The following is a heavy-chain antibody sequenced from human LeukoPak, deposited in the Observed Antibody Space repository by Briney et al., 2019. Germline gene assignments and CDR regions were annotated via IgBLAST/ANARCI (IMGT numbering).Heavy chain of an antibody. CDR1: GGSISSGGYY. J-gene: IGHJ5*02. Sequence: SETLSLTCTVSGGSISSGGYYWSWIRQPPGKGLERIGYIYHSGSTYYNPSLKSRVTISVDRSKNQFSLKLSSVTAADTAVYYCARGDSSSWYIWFDPWGQGTLVTVSS. D-gene: IGHD6-13*01. V-gene: IGHV4-30-2*01. CDR2: IYHSGST. CDR3: ARGDSSSWYIWFDP.